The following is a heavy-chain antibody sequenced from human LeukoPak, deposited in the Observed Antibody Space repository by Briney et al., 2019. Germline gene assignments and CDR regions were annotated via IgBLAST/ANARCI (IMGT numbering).Heavy chain of an antibody. V-gene: IGHV4-34*01. CDR2: INHSGST. Sequence: SETLSLTCAVYGGPFSGYYWSWIRQPPGKGLEWIGEINHSGSTNYNPSLKSRVTISVDTSKNQFSLKLSSVTAADTAVYYCARGRGYCSGGSCHGGRNWFDPWGQGTLVTVSS. CDR3: ARGRGYCSGGSCHGGRNWFDP. J-gene: IGHJ5*02. D-gene: IGHD2-15*01. CDR1: GGPFSGYY.